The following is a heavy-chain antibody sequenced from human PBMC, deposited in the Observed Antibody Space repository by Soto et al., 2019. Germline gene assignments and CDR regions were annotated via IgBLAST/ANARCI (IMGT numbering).Heavy chain of an antibody. CDR3: ARVWGSYYEFYYYGMDV. D-gene: IGHD1-26*01. CDR2: ISAYNGNT. V-gene: IGHV1-18*01. J-gene: IGHJ6*02. Sequence: ASVKVSCKASGYTFTSYGISWVRQAPGQGLEWMGWISAYNGNTNYAQKLQGRVTMTTDTSTSTAYMELRSLRSDDTAVYYCARVWGSYYEFYYYGMDVWGQGTTVTVSS. CDR1: GYTFTSYG.